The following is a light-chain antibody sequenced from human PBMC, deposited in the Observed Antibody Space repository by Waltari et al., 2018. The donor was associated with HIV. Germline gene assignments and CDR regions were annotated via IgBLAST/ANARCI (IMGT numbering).Light chain of an antibody. Sequence: QSALTQPASVSGSPGQSITISCTVTSSDVGGYNYVSWYQQHPGKAPKLMIYEVSNRPSGVSNRFSGSKSGNTASRTISGLQAEDEADYYCSSYTSSSTLVFGGGTKLTVL. CDR1: SSDVGGYNY. V-gene: IGLV2-14*01. CDR3: SSYTSSSTLV. CDR2: EVS. J-gene: IGLJ2*01.